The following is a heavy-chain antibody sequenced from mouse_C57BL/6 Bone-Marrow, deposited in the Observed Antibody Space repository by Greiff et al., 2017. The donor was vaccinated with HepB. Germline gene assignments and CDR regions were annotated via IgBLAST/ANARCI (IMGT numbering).Heavy chain of an antibody. CDR1: GYTFTSYG. D-gene: IGHD1-1*01. J-gene: IGHJ2*01. V-gene: IGHV1-81*01. Sequence: QVQLKESGAELARPGASVKLSCKASGYTFTSYGISWVKQRTGQGLEWIGEIYPRSGNTYYNEKFKGKATLTADKSSSTAYMELRSLTSEDSAVYFCARLGYDGSSYWWGQGTTLTVSS. CDR3: ARLGYDGSSYW. CDR2: IYPRSGNT.